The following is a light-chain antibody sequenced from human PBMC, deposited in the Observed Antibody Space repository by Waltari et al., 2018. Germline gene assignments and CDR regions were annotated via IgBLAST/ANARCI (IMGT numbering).Light chain of an antibody. V-gene: IGKV4-1*01. Sequence: DIVLTQSPDSLAVSLGERATINCKSSQSVLYSSTNKNDLAWYQQKPGQPPKLLIYWASTRESGVPDRFSGSGSGADFTLTISSLQAEDVAVYYCQQYYSTPPITFGQGTRLEIK. J-gene: IGKJ5*01. CDR2: WAS. CDR3: QQYYSTPPIT. CDR1: QSVLYSSTNKND.